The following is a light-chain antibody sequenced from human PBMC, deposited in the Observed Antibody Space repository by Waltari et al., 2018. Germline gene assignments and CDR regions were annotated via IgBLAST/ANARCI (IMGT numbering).Light chain of an antibody. CDR2: RAS. V-gene: IGKV3-20*01. Sequence: EIVLTQSPGTASLSPGERVTLSCRASQSVDSSSLAWYQHKPGQAPRLVIYRASRRATGIPDRFSGSGSGTDFSLTISRLEPEDFAVYYCQQHGTLPATFGQGTKVEIK. CDR1: QSVDSSS. J-gene: IGKJ1*01. CDR3: QQHGTLPAT.